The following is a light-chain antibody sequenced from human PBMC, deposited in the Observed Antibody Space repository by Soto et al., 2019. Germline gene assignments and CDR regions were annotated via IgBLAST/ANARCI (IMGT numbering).Light chain of an antibody. CDR1: SSDVGGYNY. V-gene: IGLV2-8*01. J-gene: IGLJ3*02. Sequence: QSVLTQPPSASGSPGQSVTISCTGTSSDVGGYNYVSWYQQYPGRAPKLMIYEVTKRPSGVPDRFSGSKSGNTASLTVSGLQAEDEADYHCSSYAASNNFYFVFGGGTK. CDR2: EVT. CDR3: SSYAASNNFYFV.